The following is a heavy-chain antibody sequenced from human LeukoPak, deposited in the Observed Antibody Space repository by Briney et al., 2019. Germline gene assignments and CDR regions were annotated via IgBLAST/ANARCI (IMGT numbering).Heavy chain of an antibody. Sequence: GESLKISCAASGFTFGSYWMSWGRQAPGKGLEWVANIKQDGSEKYYVASVKGRFTISRDDAKNSLYLQMNSLRAEDTAVYYCARVPYCSSTSCYAIFDYWGQGALVTVSS. D-gene: IGHD2-2*01. V-gene: IGHV3-7*05. CDR2: IKQDGSEK. J-gene: IGHJ4*02. CDR1: GFTFGSYW. CDR3: ARVPYCSSTSCYAIFDY.